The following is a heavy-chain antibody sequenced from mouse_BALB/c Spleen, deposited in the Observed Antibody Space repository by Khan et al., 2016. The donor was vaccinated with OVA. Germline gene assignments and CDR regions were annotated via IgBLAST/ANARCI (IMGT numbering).Heavy chain of an antibody. CDR1: GFSLTNYG. J-gene: IGHJ4*01. CDR3: ARQPYYQNYIINY. Sequence: QVQLKESGPGLVAPSQSLSITCTISGFSLTNYGVHWVRQPPGKGLEWLVVIWKDGSTTYNSALKSRLIISKDNSKSQGFLKMNSLQTDDTAMYYRARQPYYQNYIINYWGQGTSVTVSS. CDR2: IWKDGST. V-gene: IGHV2-6-1*01. D-gene: IGHD2-10*01.